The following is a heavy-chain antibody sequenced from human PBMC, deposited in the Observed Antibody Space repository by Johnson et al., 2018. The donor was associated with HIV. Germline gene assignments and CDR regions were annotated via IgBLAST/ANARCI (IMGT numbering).Heavy chain of an antibody. J-gene: IGHJ3*02. CDR1: GFTFSTYD. V-gene: IGHV3-13*01. CDR2: IGTAGDT. D-gene: IGHD6-19*01. Sequence: VQLVESGGGLVQPGGSLRLSCAASGFTFSTYDMYWVRQATGKGLEWVSTIGTAGDTYYAGSVKGRFTISRENANNSFCLQMSSLRAEDTAVYYCAKDLCITVAGRGGLDAFDIWGQGTMVTVSS. CDR3: AKDLCITVAGRGGLDAFDI.